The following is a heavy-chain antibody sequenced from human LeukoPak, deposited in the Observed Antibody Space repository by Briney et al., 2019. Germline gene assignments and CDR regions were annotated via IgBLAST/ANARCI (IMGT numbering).Heavy chain of an antibody. J-gene: IGHJ4*02. CDR3: AKRGCSDGICSFDY. CDR1: GFTFSNYG. Sequence: GGSLRLSCPASGFTFSNYGMDWVRQSPGKGLEWVSGISGRTSGSFYADSVKGRFAISRDNSKYTLSLHMNTLGADDTAVYFCAKRGCSDGICSFDYWGQGTLVTVSS. D-gene: IGHD2-8*01. V-gene: IGHV3-23*01. CDR2: ISGRTSGS.